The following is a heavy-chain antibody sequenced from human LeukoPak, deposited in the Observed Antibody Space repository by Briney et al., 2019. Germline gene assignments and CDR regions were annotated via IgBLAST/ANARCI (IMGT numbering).Heavy chain of an antibody. V-gene: IGHV1-69*04. CDR2: IIPILGIA. CDR1: GGTFSSYT. Sequence: SVKVSCKASGGTFSSYTISWVRQAPGQGLEWRGRIIPILGIANYAQKFQGRVTITADKSTSTAYMELSSLRSEDTAVYYCAREEPYGMDVWGQGTTVTVSS. CDR3: AREEPYGMDV. J-gene: IGHJ6*02.